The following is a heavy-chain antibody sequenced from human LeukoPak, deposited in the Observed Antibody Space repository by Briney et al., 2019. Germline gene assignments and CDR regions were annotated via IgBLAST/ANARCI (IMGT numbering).Heavy chain of an antibody. Sequence: SVKVSCKISGYTFSSYTITWVRQAPGQRLEWMGSINTNIGNPTYAQGFTGRYVFSLDTSVSTAYLQISGLTADDTAVYFCGRDPRLGIRGYTYGYIDYWGQGTLVTVSS. V-gene: IGHV7-4-1*02. CDR3: GRDPRLGIRGYTYGYIDY. CDR1: GYTFSSYT. J-gene: IGHJ4*02. D-gene: IGHD5-18*01. CDR2: INTNIGNP.